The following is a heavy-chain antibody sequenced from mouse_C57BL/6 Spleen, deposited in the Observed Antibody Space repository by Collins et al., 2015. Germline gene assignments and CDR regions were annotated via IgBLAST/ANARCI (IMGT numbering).Heavy chain of an antibody. Sequence: QVQLQQPGAELVKPGASVKMSCKASGYTFTSYWITWVKQRPGQGLERIGDIYPGSGSTNYNEKFKSKATLTVDTSSSTAYMQLSSLTSEDSAVYYCARRYGYYGDWYFDVWGTGTTVTVSS. CDR2: IYPGSGST. CDR3: ARRYGYYGDWYFDV. J-gene: IGHJ1*03. CDR1: GYTFTSYW. D-gene: IGHD2-3*01. V-gene: IGHV1-55*01.